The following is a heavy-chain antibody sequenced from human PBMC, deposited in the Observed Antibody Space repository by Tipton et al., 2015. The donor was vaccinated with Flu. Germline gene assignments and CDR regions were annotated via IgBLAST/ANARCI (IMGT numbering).Heavy chain of an antibody. CDR1: GGSISNDY. CDR3: ARQPSYETFGLLLPGWFDP. CDR2: IYQTGNF. D-gene: IGHD3/OR15-3a*01. V-gene: IGHV4-59*08. Sequence: TLSLTCTVSGGSISNDYWSWIRQPPGKGLEWIGYIYQTGNFNYSPSLKSRVTISVDTSKNLFSLKLRSVTAADTAVYYCARQPSYETFGLLLPGWFDPWGQGTLVTVSS. J-gene: IGHJ5*02.